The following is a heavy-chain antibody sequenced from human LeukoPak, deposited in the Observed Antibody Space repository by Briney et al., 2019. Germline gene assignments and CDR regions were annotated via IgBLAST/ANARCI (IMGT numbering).Heavy chain of an antibody. D-gene: IGHD2-21*01. Sequence: QPGGSLRLSCAASGFTFSSYAMSWVRQAPGKGLEWVSAISGSGGSTYYAYSVKGRFTISRDNSKNTLYLQMNSLRAEDTAVYYCAKGCGGDCYSDEDDAFDIWGQGTMVTVSS. CDR2: ISGSGGST. J-gene: IGHJ3*02. CDR1: GFTFSSYA. V-gene: IGHV3-23*01. CDR3: AKGCGGDCYSDEDDAFDI.